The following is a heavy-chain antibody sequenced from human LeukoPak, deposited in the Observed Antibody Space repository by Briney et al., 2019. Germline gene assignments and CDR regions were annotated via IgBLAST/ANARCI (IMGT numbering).Heavy chain of an antibody. V-gene: IGHV1-18*01. J-gene: IGHJ3*02. CDR1: GYTFTSYG. Sequence: ASVKVSCKASGYTFTSYGISWVRQAPGQGLERMGCISAYNGNTNYAQKLQGRVTMTTDTSTSTAYMELRSLRSDDTAVYYCARTGYCSGGSCYTDDPFDIWGQGTMVTVSS. CDR2: ISAYNGNT. D-gene: IGHD2-15*01. CDR3: ARTGYCSGGSCYTDDPFDI.